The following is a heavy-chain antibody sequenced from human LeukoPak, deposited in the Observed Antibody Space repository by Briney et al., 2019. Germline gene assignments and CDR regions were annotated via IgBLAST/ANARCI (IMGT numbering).Heavy chain of an antibody. Sequence: GASVKVSCKVSGYTLTELSMHWVRQAPGEGLEWMGGFDPEDGETIYAQKFQGRVTMTEDTSTDTAYMELSSLRSEDTAVYYCATLGGYDSSGYPLDYWGQGTLVTVSS. CDR2: FDPEDGET. J-gene: IGHJ4*02. V-gene: IGHV1-24*01. CDR3: ATLGGYDSSGYPLDY. CDR1: GYTLTELS. D-gene: IGHD3-22*01.